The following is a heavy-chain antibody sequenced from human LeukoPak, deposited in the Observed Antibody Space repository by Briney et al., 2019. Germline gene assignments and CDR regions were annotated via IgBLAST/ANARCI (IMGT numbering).Heavy chain of an antibody. Sequence: GESLKISCKGSGYRFSTYWIGWVRQMPGKGLEWMGIIYPRDSDTRYSASFQGHVTISADTSTNTAYLQWSNLTVSDTAMYYCARHPASLAAWPYYFDFWGQGALVSVSS. J-gene: IGHJ4*02. V-gene: IGHV5-51*01. CDR3: ARHPASLAAWPYYFDF. CDR2: IYPRDSDT. CDR1: GYRFSTYW. D-gene: IGHD6-6*01.